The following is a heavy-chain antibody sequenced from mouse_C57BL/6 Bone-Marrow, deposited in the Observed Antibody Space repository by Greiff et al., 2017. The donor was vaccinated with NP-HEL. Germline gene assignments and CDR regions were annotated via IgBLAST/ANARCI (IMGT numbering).Heavy chain of an antibody. D-gene: IGHD2-1*01. CDR2: IYPRSGNT. Sequence: QVQLQQSGAELARPGASVKLSCKASGYTFTSYGISWVKQRTGQGLEWIGEIYPRSGNTYYNEKFKGKAILTADKSSSTAYMELRSLTSEDSAVYFCARWFYGKGGYFDVWGTGTTVTVSS. J-gene: IGHJ1*03. CDR3: ARWFYGKGGYFDV. CDR1: GYTFTSYG. V-gene: IGHV1-81*01.